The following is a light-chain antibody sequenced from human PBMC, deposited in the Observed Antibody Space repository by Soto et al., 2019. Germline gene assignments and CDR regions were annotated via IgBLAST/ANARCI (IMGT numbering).Light chain of an antibody. V-gene: IGKV3-11*01. CDR3: QYGGNWPQ. CDR1: QSISNC. J-gene: IGKJ5*01. CDR2: DAS. Sequence: EIVLTQSPGTLSLSPGETATLSCRASQSISNCLAWYQHQPGPAPRLLIFDASNGATSLPARFSGRGSGTVFPLTISVVEPEDFAIYYCQYGGNWPQFGQGTRLEIK.